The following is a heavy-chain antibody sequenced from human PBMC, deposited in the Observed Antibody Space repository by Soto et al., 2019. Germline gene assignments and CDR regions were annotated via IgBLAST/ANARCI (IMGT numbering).Heavy chain of an antibody. V-gene: IGHV3-23*01. J-gene: IGHJ2*01. Sequence: EVQLLESGGGLVQPGGSLRLSCVGSGFTFINYAMNWVRQTPGKGLEWVSGISGGGDRTFDADSVKGRFTISRDNSKNTVNLQMNSLRADDTAVYYCARKVLGSTSRPDWWYFEHWGRGTLVTVSS. CDR3: ARKVLGSTSRPDWWYFEH. CDR1: GFTFINYA. D-gene: IGHD2-2*01. CDR2: ISGGGDRT.